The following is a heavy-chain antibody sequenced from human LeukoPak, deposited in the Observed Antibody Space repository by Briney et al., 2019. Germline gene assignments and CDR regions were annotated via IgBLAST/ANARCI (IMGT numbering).Heavy chain of an antibody. V-gene: IGHV4-34*01. CDR1: GGSFSGYY. J-gene: IGHJ4*02. CDR3: ARDSRIVAGLFDY. Sequence: SETLSLTCAVYGGSFSGYYWSWIRQPPGKGLEWIGEINHSGSTNYNPSLKSRVTISVYTSKNQFSLKLSSVTAADTAVYYCARDSRIVAGLFDYWGQGTLVTVSS. D-gene: IGHD3-22*01. CDR2: INHSGST.